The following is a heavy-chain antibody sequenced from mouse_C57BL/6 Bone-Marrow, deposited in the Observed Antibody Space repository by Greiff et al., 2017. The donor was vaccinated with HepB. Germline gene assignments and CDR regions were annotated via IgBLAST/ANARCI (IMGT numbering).Heavy chain of an antibody. Sequence: EVKLVESGGGLVQPGGSLKLSCAASGFTFSDYYMYWVRQTPEKRLEWVAYISNGGGSTYYPDTVKGRFTISRDNAKNTLYLQMGRLKSEDTAMYYCARHEGYFDVWGTGTTVTVSS. CDR3: ARHEGYFDV. J-gene: IGHJ1*03. CDR1: GFTFSDYY. V-gene: IGHV5-12*01. CDR2: ISNGGGST.